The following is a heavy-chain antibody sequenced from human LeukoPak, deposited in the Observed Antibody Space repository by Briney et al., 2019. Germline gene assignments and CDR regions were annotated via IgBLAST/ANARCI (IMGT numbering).Heavy chain of an antibody. V-gene: IGHV4-39*01. J-gene: IGHJ4*02. CDR2: IRYSGTT. CDR3: ARRLHYFDY. CDR1: GGSISSTYDH. D-gene: IGHD2-21*02. Sequence: SETLSLTCTVSGGSISSTYDHWDWIRQPPGKGLEWLGSIRYSGTTYYNPSLKGRVTIFVDTSNNQFSLRLRSVTAEDTAVYYCARRLHYFDYWGQGSLVTVSS.